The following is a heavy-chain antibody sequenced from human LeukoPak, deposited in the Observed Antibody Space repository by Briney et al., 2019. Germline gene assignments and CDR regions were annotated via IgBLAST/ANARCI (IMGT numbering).Heavy chain of an antibody. CDR3: ARGKGNSYYYYYMDV. CDR2: INHSGST. CDR1: GGSISSSSYY. V-gene: IGHV4-39*07. J-gene: IGHJ6*03. D-gene: IGHD4-23*01. Sequence: SETLSLTCTVSGGSISSSSYYWGWIRQPPGKGLEWIGEINHSGSTNYNPSLKSRVTISVDTSKNQFSLKLSSVTAADTAVYYCARGKGNSYYYYYMDVWGKGTTVTVSS.